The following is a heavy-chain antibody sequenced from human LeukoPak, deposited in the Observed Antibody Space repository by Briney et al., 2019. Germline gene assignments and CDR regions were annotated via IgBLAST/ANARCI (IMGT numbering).Heavy chain of an antibody. V-gene: IGHV2-70*11. D-gene: IGHD6-13*01. CDR3: ARIRDPAYSSSWYDDY. CDR2: IDWDDDK. CDR1: GFSLSTSVMC. Sequence: SGPALVKPTQTLTLTCTFSGFSLSTSVMCVSWIRQPPGKALEWLARIDWDDDKYYSTSLKTRLTISKDTSKNQVVLTMTNMDPVDTATYYCARIRDPAYSSSWYDDYWGQGTLVTVSS. J-gene: IGHJ4*02.